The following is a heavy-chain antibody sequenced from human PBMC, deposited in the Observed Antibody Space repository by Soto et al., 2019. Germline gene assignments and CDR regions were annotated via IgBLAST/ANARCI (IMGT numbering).Heavy chain of an antibody. Sequence: SETLSLTCAVYGGSFSDYYWSWIRQPPGKGLEWIGEINHSGSTNYNPSLKSRVTISVDTSKNQFSLKLSSVTAADTAVYYCARNLWFLTSYFDYWGQGTLVTVSS. CDR3: ARNLWFLTSYFDY. CDR2: INHSGST. CDR1: GGSFSDYY. J-gene: IGHJ4*02. D-gene: IGHD3-10*01. V-gene: IGHV4-34*01.